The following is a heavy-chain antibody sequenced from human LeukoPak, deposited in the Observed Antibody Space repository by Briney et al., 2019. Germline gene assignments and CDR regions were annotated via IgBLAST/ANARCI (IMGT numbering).Heavy chain of an antibody. J-gene: IGHJ6*02. CDR2: ISAYNGNT. V-gene: IGHV1-18*01. CDR1: GYTFTSYG. CDR3: ARLLMGPYTLYYYYGMDV. Sequence: ASVKVSCKASGYTFTSYGISWVRQAPGQGLEWMGWISAYNGNTNYAQKLQGRVTMTTDTSTSTAYMELRSLRSDDTAVYYCARLLMGPYTLYYYYGMDVWGQGTTVTVSS. D-gene: IGHD2-8*01.